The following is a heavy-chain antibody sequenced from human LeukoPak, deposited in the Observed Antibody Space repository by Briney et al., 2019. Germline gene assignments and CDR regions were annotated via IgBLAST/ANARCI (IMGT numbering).Heavy chain of an antibody. V-gene: IGHV3-23*01. Sequence: GGSLRLSCAASGFTFSPNAMNWARQAPGKGLEWVSCIVGDGRYHYIDSVKGRFTISRDNSKNTLYLQMNSLRAEDTAIYYCAKDLQIWSGIDYWAQGTLVTVSS. D-gene: IGHD3-3*01. CDR3: AKDLQIWSGIDY. J-gene: IGHJ4*02. CDR2: IVGDGRY. CDR1: GFTFSPNA.